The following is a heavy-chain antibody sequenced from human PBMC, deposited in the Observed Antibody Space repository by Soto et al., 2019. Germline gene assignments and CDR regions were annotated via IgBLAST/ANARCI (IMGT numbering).Heavy chain of an antibody. Sequence: GGSLRLSCAASGFTFSSYPMHWVRQAPGKGLEWVAVISYDGSSKYYADSVKGRFTISRDNSKNTLYLQMNSLRAEDTAVYYCARDFKVVIASDYYYYGMDVSGQGTTVTVSS. CDR1: GFTFSSYP. J-gene: IGHJ6*02. D-gene: IGHD3-22*01. V-gene: IGHV3-30-3*01. CDR3: ARDFKVVIASDYYYYGMDV. CDR2: ISYDGSSK.